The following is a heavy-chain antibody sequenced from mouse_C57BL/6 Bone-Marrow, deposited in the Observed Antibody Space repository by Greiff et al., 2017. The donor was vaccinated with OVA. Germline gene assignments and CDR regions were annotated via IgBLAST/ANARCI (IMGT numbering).Heavy chain of an antibody. CDR1: GYTFTSYG. J-gene: IGHJ2*01. CDR2: IDTSDSET. V-gene: IGHV1-52*01. CDR3: ARGRGHYYGSDY. Sequence: VQLQQPGAELVRPGSSVKLSCKASGYTFTSYGMHWVKQRPIQGLEWIGNIDTSDSETHYNQKFKDKATLTVDKSSSTAYMQLSSLTSEDSAVYYCARGRGHYYGSDYWGQGTTLTVSS. D-gene: IGHD1-1*01.